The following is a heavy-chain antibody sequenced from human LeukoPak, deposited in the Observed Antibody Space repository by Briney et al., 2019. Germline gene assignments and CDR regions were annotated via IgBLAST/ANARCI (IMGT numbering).Heavy chain of an antibody. V-gene: IGHV4-59*06. CDR3: ARNYGDYVFQFDP. CDR2: IYYSGST. CDR1: GGSISSYY. J-gene: IGHJ5*02. Sequence: KTSETLSLTCTVSGGSISSYYWSWIRQHPGKGLEWIGYIYYSGSTYYNPSLKSRVTISVDTSKNQFSLKLSSVTAPPPPVSPRARNYGDYVFQFDPWGQGTLVTVSS. D-gene: IGHD4-17*01.